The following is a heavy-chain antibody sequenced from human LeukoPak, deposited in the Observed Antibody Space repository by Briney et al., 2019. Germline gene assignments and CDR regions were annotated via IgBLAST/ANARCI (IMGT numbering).Heavy chain of an antibody. V-gene: IGHV3-7*01. Sequence: GGSLRLSCAASGFTFSSYWMSWVRQAPGKGLEWVANIKQDGSEKYYVDSVKGRFTISRDNAKNSLCLQMNSLRAEDTAVYYCARDATVPQAYYYMDVWGKGTTVTVSS. CDR3: ARDATVPQAYYYMDV. CDR2: IKQDGSEK. D-gene: IGHD1-1*01. J-gene: IGHJ6*03. CDR1: GFTFSSYW.